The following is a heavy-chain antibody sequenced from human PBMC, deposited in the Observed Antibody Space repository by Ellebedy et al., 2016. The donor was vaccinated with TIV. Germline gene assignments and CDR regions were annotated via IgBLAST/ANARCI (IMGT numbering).Heavy chain of an antibody. CDR1: GYTFTAYW. J-gene: IGHJ4*02. V-gene: IGHV1-2*02. CDR2: VYPDSGGT. Sequence: ASVKVSCXASGYTFTAYWIHWVRQAPGQGLEWMGWVYPDSGGTNYAQKFQGRVTMTSDTSISTAYMELSGLRSDDTAMYYCARDSEEAVQDYWGQGTLVTVSP. D-gene: IGHD3-10*01. CDR3: ARDSEEAVQDY.